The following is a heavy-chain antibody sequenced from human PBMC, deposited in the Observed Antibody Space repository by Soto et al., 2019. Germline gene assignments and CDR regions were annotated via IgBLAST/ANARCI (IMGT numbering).Heavy chain of an antibody. D-gene: IGHD7-27*01. CDR2: IGGSGTGGCT. Sequence: EVHLLESGGDLVQPGGSLRLSCTASGLTFSTDVLSWVRQAPGKGLEWVSGIGGSGTGGCTYYAASVKGRFTISRDNLKITVYLQVKSLGTDHTSAYYCAKSTGGLDSTNSDNYRIDVWGPG. J-gene: IGHJ6*01. CDR1: GLTFSTDV. V-gene: IGHV3-23*01. CDR3: AKSTGGLDSTNSDNYRIDV.